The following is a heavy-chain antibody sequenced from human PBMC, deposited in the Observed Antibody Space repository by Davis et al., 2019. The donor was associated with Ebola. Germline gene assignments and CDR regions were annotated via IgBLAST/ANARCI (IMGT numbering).Heavy chain of an antibody. CDR2: ISGSGVTT. V-gene: IGHV3-23*01. Sequence: GGSLRLSCAASGFTFSDYYMNWVRQALGKGLEWVSTISGSGVTTHYADSVKGRFTISRDTSKNTLYLHMRSLRAEDTAVYYCARGYSTGWFYFEYWGQGTLVTVSS. CDR3: ARGYSTGWFYFEY. J-gene: IGHJ4*02. D-gene: IGHD6-19*01. CDR1: GFTFSDYY.